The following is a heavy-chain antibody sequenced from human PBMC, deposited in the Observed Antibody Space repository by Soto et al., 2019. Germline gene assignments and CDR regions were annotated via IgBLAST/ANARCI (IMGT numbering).Heavy chain of an antibody. J-gene: IGHJ6*02. CDR2: IYTSGST. D-gene: IGHD3-10*01. V-gene: IGHV4-4*07. CDR1: GGSISSYY. CDR3: ARDKDELLWFGEQQPLYYYYGMDV. Sequence: LSLTCTVSGGSISSYYWSWIRQPAGKGLEWIGRIYTSGSTNYNPSLKSRVTMSVDTSKNQFSLKLSSVTAADTAVYYCARDKDELLWFGEQQPLYYYYGMDVWGQGTTVTVSS.